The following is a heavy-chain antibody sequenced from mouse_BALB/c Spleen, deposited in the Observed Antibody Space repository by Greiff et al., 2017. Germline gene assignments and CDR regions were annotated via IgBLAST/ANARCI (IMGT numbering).Heavy chain of an antibody. J-gene: IGHJ3*01. V-gene: IGHV14-3*02. Sequence: EVQLQQSGAELVKPGASVKLSCTASGFNIKDTYMHWVKQRPEQGLEWIGRIDPANGNTKYDPKFQGKATITADTSSNTAYLQLSSLTSEDTAVYYCAPSLLRLRFPAYWGQGTLVTVSA. D-gene: IGHD1-2*01. CDR1: GFNIKDTY. CDR2: IDPANGNT. CDR3: APSLLRLRFPAY.